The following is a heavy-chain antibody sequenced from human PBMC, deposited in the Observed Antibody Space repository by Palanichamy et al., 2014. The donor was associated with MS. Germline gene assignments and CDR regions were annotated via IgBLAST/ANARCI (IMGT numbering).Heavy chain of an antibody. CDR1: GDTFSSYA. V-gene: IGHV1-69*04. D-gene: IGHD4-23*01. CDR2: IIPFVGIA. CDR3: ARDGPFDYGGNGVSIDY. J-gene: IGHJ4*02. Sequence: QVQLVQSGAEVKKPGSSVKVSCKASGDTFSSYAISWVRQAPGQGLEWMGRIIPFVGIANYAQKFQGRVTIMADKSTSTAYMELSSLRSEDTAVYYCARDGPFDYGGNGVSIDYWGQGTLVTVSS.